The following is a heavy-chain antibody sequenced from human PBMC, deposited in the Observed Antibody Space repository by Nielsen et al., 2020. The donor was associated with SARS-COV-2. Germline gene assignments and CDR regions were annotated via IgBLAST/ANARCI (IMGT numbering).Heavy chain of an antibody. CDR2: ISYDGSNK. J-gene: IGHJ6*03. CDR1: GFTFSSYG. Sequence: GGSLRPSCAASGFTFSSYGMHWVRQAPGKGLEWVAVISYDGSNKYYADSVKGRFTISRDNAKNSLYLQMNSLRAEDTALYHCARGVGPLYYYYMDVWGKGTTVTVSS. V-gene: IGHV3-33*05. D-gene: IGHD3-16*01. CDR3: ARGVGPLYYYYMDV.